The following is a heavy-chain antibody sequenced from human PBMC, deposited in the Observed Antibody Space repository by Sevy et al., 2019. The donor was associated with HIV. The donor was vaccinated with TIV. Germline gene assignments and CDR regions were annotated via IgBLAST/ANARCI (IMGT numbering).Heavy chain of an antibody. CDR2: TYYRSKWYN. D-gene: IGHD3-16*01. J-gene: IGHJ5*02. V-gene: IGHV6-1*01. Sequence: SQTLSLTCAISGDSVSSNSAAWNWIRQSPSRGLEWLGRTYYRSKWYNDYAVSVKSRITINPDTSKNQFSLQLTSVTPDDPAVYYCARDHSPLGDWLHPWGQGTLVTVSS. CDR1: GDSVSSNSAA. CDR3: ARDHSPLGDWLHP.